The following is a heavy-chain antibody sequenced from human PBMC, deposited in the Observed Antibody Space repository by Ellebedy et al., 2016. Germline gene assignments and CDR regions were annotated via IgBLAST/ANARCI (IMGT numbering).Heavy chain of an antibody. J-gene: IGHJ5*02. CDR2: FGSDGSTA. CDR1: GFTSTKYW. Sequence: GESLKISXAASGFTSTKYWMHWVRQAPGKGLVWVSRFGSDGSTATYADSVRGRFTVSRDNAKNTLYLQMNSLRDEDTAIYYCARSDWFDPWGQGTLVTVSS. V-gene: IGHV3-74*01. CDR3: ARSDWFDP.